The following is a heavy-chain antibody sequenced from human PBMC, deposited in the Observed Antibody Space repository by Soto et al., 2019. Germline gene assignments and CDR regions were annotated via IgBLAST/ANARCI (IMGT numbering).Heavy chain of an antibody. V-gene: IGHV1-18*01. J-gene: IGHJ6*02. Sequence: VQRVQSGAEVKKPGASVKVSCKASGYTFTSYGISWVRQAPGPGLEWMGWISAYNGNTNYAQKLQGRVTLTTDTSASTAYMELRSLRSDDTAVYYCARESGTGYSSGQGYGMDVWGQGTTVTVSS. CDR2: ISAYNGNT. D-gene: IGHD6-19*01. CDR1: GYTFTSYG. CDR3: ARESGTGYSSGQGYGMDV.